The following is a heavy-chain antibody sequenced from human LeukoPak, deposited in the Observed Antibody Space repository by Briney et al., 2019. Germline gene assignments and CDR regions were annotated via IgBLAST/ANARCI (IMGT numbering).Heavy chain of an antibody. CDR2: INPSGTT. D-gene: IGHD1-26*01. CDR1: GGSSSAYW. CDR3: ARDQRHSGSYGRNIWFDP. V-gene: IGHV4-34*01. Sequence: SETLSLTCAVYGGSSSAYWWSWIRQPPGKGLEWIGEINPSGTTNYNPSLKGRVTISLDTSKNHFSLNLSSVTAADTAVYYCARDQRHSGSYGRNIWFDPWGQGTLVTVSS. J-gene: IGHJ5*02.